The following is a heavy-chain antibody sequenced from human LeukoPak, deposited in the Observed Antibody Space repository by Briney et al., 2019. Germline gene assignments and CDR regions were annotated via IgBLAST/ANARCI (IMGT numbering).Heavy chain of an antibody. CDR1: GGSFSGYY. CDR3: ARLAIYSSGEDY. CDR2: INHSGST. J-gene: IGHJ4*02. D-gene: IGHD6-19*01. Sequence: PSETLSLTCAVYGGSFSGYYWSWIRQPPGKGLEWIGEINHSGSTNYNPSLKSRVTISVDTSKNQFSLKLSSVTAADTAVYYCARLAIYSSGEDYWGQGTLVTVSS. V-gene: IGHV4-34*01.